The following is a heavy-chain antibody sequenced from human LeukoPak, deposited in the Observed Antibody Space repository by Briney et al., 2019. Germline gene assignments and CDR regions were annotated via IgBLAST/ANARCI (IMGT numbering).Heavy chain of an antibody. CDR2: IIPILGIA. V-gene: IGHV1-69*04. Sequence: GSSVKVSCKASGGTFSSYTISWVRQAPGQELEWMGRIIPILGIANYAQKFQGRVTITADKSTSTAYMELSSLRSEDTAVYYCARDQNTYYDFWSGPNWFDPWGQGTLVTVSS. CDR1: GGTFSSYT. CDR3: ARDQNTYYDFWSGPNWFDP. J-gene: IGHJ5*02. D-gene: IGHD3-3*01.